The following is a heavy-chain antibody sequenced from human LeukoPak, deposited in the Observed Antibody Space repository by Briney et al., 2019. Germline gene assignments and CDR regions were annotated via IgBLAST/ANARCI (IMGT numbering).Heavy chain of an antibody. Sequence: GGSLRLSCAASGFTFSSYWMHWVRQAPGKGLVWVSRINSDGSSTSYADSVKGRFTISRDNARNTLYLQMNSLRAEDTAVYYCARGDPYYYDSSGYYYGFDYWGQGTLVTVSS. CDR2: INSDGSST. CDR1: GFTFSSYW. J-gene: IGHJ4*02. D-gene: IGHD3-22*01. CDR3: ARGDPYYYDSSGYYYGFDY. V-gene: IGHV3-74*01.